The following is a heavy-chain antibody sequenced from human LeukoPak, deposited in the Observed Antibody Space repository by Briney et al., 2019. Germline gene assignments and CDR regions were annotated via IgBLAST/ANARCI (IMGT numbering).Heavy chain of an antibody. V-gene: IGHV3-30*18. J-gene: IGHJ4*02. D-gene: IGHD1-7*01. CDR2: ISYDGSNK. Sequence: QPGRSLRLSCAASGFTFSSYGMHWVRQAPGKGLEWVAVISYDGSNKYYADSVKGRFTISRDNSKSTLYLQMNSLRAEDTAVYYCAKEPTTRAGTEYPDYWGQGTLVTVSS. CDR1: GFTFSSYG. CDR3: AKEPTTRAGTEYPDY.